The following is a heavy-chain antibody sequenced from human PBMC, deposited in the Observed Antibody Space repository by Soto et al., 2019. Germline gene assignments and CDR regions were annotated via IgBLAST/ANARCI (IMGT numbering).Heavy chain of an antibody. J-gene: IGHJ4*02. Sequence: ASVKVSCKASGYTFTGYYMHWVRQAPGQGLEWMGWINPNSGGTNYAQKLQGWVTMTRDTSISTAYMELSRLRSDDTAVYYCARGLEWATVTLYYFDYWGQGTLVTVSS. CDR3: ARGLEWATVTLYYFDY. CDR1: GYTFTGYY. D-gene: IGHD4-17*01. CDR2: INPNSGGT. V-gene: IGHV1-2*04.